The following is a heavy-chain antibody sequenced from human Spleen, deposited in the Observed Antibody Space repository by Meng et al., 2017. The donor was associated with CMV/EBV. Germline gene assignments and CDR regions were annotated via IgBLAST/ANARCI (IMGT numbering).Heavy chain of an antibody. Sequence: QLEIQPGGAGPFKPSETPSLTCAVYGWSFSGYYWGWVRQPPGKGLEWIGEINHSGSTNYNPSLKSRVTISVDTSKNQFSLKLSSVTAADTAVYYCARFPLPRYCSGGSCCCFDYWGQGTLVTVSS. V-gene: IGHV4-34*01. CDR3: ARFPLPRYCSGGSCCCFDY. CDR1: GWSFSGYY. D-gene: IGHD2-15*01. CDR2: INHSGST. J-gene: IGHJ4*02.